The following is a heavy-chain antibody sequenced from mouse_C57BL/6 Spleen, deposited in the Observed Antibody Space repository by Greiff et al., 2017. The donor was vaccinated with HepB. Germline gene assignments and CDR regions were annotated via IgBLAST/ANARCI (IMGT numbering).Heavy chain of an antibody. CDR1: GFNIKNTY. D-gene: IGHD2-4*01. J-gene: IGHJ2*01. CDR2: IDPANGNT. V-gene: IGHV14-3*01. Sequence: EVQVVESVAELVRPGASVKLSCTASGFNIKNTYMHWVKQRPEQGLEWIGRIDPANGNTKYAPKFQGKATITADTSSNTAYLHLSSLTSEDTALLYCASGVYDYGGDYGGQGTTLTGSS. CDR3: ASGVYDYGGDY.